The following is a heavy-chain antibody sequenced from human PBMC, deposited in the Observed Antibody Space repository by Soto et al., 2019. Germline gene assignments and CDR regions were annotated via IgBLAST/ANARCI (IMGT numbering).Heavy chain of an antibody. CDR1: GFTFSSYA. V-gene: IGHV3-23*01. D-gene: IGHD2-2*01. CDR3: ARYIPGVRYYGMDV. Sequence: GGSLRLSCAASGFTFSSYAMKWVRQAPGKGLEWVSLIGESGTPTYYADSVKGRFTISRDNSGNTLFLEMYSLRAEDTAGYYCARYIPGVRYYGMDVWGQGTTVTVSS. J-gene: IGHJ6*02. CDR2: IGESGTPT.